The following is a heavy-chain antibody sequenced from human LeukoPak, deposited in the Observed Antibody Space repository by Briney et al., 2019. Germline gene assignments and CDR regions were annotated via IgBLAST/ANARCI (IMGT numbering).Heavy chain of an antibody. Sequence: SETLSLTCTVSGGSISSSSYYWGWIRQPPGKGLEWIGSIYYSGSTYYNPSLKSRVTISVDTSKNQFSLKLSSVTAADTAVYYCARDYGGGTIDYWGQGTLVTVSS. CDR1: GGSISSSSYY. D-gene: IGHD3-10*01. CDR2: IYYSGST. CDR3: ARDYGGGTIDY. J-gene: IGHJ4*02. V-gene: IGHV4-39*07.